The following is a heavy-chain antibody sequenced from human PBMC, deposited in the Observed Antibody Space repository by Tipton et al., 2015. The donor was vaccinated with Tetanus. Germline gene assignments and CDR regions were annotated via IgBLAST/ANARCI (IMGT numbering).Heavy chain of an antibody. CDR1: GFTFRNYW. J-gene: IGHJ4*02. CDR3: VSGSSLDY. Sequence: SLRLSCAASGFTFRNYWMHWVRQAPGKGLVWVSRINGEASDTGYADSVKGRLSISRDNTKNMLYLQINSLRAEDTAIYYCVSGSSLDYWGQGTLVTVS. D-gene: IGHD3-3*01. V-gene: IGHV3-74*01. CDR2: INGEASDT.